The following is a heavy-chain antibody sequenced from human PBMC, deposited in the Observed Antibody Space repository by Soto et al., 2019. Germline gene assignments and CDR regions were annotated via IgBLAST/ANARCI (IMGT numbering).Heavy chain of an antibody. CDR3: ASGFFDYLLPFHY. CDR2: IYYIGNT. Sequence: SETMSVTCTLSGGTIRSISHHRSWIRNPPGKAREWIGIIYYIGNTHYNPSLKSRVTLSVDTSKNQFSLKLSSVTAADTVVFYCASGFFDYLLPFHYWGQGTLVTVSS. CDR1: GGTIRSISHH. V-gene: IGHV4-39*01. J-gene: IGHJ4*02. D-gene: IGHD3-9*01.